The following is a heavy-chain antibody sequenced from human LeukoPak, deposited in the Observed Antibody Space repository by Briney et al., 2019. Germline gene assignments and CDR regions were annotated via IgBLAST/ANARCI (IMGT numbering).Heavy chain of an antibody. CDR3: ARGRDGYNSLYYFDY. V-gene: IGHV1-69*04. D-gene: IGHD5-12*01. Sequence: SVKVSCTASGGTFSSYAISWVRQAPGQGLEWMGRIIPILGIANYAQKFQGRVTITADKSTSTAYMELSSLRSEDTAVYYCARGRDGYNSLYYFDYWGQGTLVTVSS. J-gene: IGHJ4*02. CDR2: IIPILGIA. CDR1: GGTFSSYA.